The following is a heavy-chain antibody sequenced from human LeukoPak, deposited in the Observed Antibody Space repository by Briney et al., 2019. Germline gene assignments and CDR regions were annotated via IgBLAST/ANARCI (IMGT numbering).Heavy chain of an antibody. D-gene: IGHD3-10*01. V-gene: IGHV4-4*07. J-gene: IGHJ5*02. CDR3: ARGRAYYYGSGSYSWFDP. CDR2: IYTSGST. Sequence: SETLSLTCTVSGGSISSYYWSWIRQPAGKGLEWIGRIYTSGSTNYNPSLKSRVTISVDTSKNQFSLKLSSVTAADTAVYYCARGRAYYYGSGSYSWFDPWGQGTLVTVSS. CDR1: GGSISSYY.